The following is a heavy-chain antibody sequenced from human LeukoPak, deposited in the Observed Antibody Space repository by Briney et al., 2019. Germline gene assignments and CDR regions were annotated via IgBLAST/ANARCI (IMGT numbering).Heavy chain of an antibody. CDR3: ASAYSSSWFPYYHYYGMDV. D-gene: IGHD6-13*01. CDR1: GFTFSSYA. J-gene: IGHJ6*02. Sequence: GGSLRLSCAASGFTFSSYAMHWVRQAPGKGLEWVAVISYDGSNKYYADSVKGRFTISRDNSKNTLYLQMNSLRAEDTAVYYCASAYSSSWFPYYHYYGMDVWGQGTTVTVSS. V-gene: IGHV3-30-3*01. CDR2: ISYDGSNK.